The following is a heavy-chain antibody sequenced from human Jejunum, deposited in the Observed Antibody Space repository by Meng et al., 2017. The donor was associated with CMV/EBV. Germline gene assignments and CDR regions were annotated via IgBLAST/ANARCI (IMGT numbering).Heavy chain of an antibody. D-gene: IGHD2-2*01. J-gene: IGHJ4*02. Sequence: GRNFKRYGMHWVRQAPGKGLEWVATISHDGSKTYYRESVRGRFAVLRDNSKNTLALQLNSLRADDTAVYYCAAEYQLMNAPYYEYWGQGTLVTVSS. V-gene: IGHV3-30*10. CDR2: ISHDGSKT. CDR3: AAEYQLMNAPYYEY. CDR1: GRNFKRYG.